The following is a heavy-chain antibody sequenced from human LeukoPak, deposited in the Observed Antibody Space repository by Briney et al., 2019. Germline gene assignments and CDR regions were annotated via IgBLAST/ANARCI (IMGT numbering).Heavy chain of an antibody. CDR2: INPNSGGT. D-gene: IGHD3-16*01. CDR3: ARDLRGFGLYDY. Sequence: ASVKVSRKASGYTFTGYYMHWVRQAPGQGLEWMGRINPNSGGTNYAQKFQGRVTMTRDTSISTAYMELSRLRSDDTAVYYCARDLRGFGLYDYWGQGTLVTVSS. CDR1: GYTFTGYY. V-gene: IGHV1-2*06. J-gene: IGHJ4*02.